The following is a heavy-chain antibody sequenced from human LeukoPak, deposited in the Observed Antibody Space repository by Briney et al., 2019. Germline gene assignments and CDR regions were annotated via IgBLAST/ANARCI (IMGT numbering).Heavy chain of an antibody. Sequence: GGSLRLSCAASGFTVSSNYMSWVRQAPGKGLEWVSVIYSGGSTYYADSVKGRFIISRDNSKNTLYLQMNSLRAEDTAVYYCASRLGGNSPFDYWGQGTLVTVSS. CDR2: IYSGGST. D-gene: IGHD4-23*01. CDR1: GFTVSSNY. CDR3: ASRLGGNSPFDY. J-gene: IGHJ4*02. V-gene: IGHV3-53*01.